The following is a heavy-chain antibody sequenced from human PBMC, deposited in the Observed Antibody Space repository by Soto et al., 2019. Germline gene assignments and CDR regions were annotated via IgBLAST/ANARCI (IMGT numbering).Heavy chain of an antibody. CDR2: ISAYNGNT. CDR1: GYTFTSYG. J-gene: IGHJ5*02. D-gene: IGHD3-9*01. CDR3: ARVPKKLVLRYFDWFINWFDP. Sequence: ASVKVSCKASGYTFTSYGISWVRQAPGQGLEWMGWISAYNGNTNYAQKLQGRVTMTKDTSTSTAYMELRSLRSDDTAVYYCARVPKKLVLRYFDWFINWFDPWGQGTLVTVSS. V-gene: IGHV1-18*01.